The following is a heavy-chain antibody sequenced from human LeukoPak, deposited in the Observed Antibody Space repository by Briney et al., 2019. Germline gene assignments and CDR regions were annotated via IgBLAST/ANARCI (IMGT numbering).Heavy chain of an antibody. J-gene: IGHJ3*02. V-gene: IGHV3-23*01. Sequence: GGSLRLSCAASGFTFSSYPMSWVRQAPGKGLEWVSAISGSGGSTYYADSVKGRFTISRDNSKHTLYLQMNSLRAEYTAVYYCAKVCITGTTFHAFDIWGQGTMVTVSS. CDR1: GFTFSSYP. CDR2: ISGSGGST. D-gene: IGHD1-7*01. CDR3: AKVCITGTTFHAFDI.